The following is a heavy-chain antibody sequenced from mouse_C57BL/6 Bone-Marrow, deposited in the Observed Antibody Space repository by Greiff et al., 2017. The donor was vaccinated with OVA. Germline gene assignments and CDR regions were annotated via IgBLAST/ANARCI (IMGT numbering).Heavy chain of an antibody. Sequence: EVKLVESGGGLVKPGGSLKLSCAASGFTFSSYAMSWVRQTPEKRLEWVATISDGGSYTYYPDNVKCRFTISRDNAKNNLYLQMSHLKSEDTAMYDCARDYDYARWFAYWGQGTLVTVSA. CDR1: GFTFSSYA. V-gene: IGHV5-4*01. J-gene: IGHJ3*01. CDR2: ISDGGSYT. D-gene: IGHD2-4*01. CDR3: ARDYDYARWFAY.